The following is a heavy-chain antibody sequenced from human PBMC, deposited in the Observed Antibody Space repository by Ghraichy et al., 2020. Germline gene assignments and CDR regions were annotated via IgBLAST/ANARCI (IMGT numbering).Heavy chain of an antibody. CDR3: ARDERALMVYASPFDY. CDR2: ISAYNGNT. V-gene: IGHV1-18*01. D-gene: IGHD2-8*01. CDR1: GYTFTSYG. J-gene: IGHJ4*02. Sequence: ASVKVSCKASGYTFTSYGISWVRQAPGQGLEWMGWISAYNGNTNYAQKLQGRVTMTTDTSTSTAYMELRSLRSDDTAVYYCARDERALMVYASPFDYWGQGTLVTVSS.